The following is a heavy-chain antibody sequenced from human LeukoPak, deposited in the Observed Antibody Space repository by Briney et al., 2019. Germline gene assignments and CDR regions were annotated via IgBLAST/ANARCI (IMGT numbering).Heavy chain of an antibody. Sequence: PWASVKVSCKASGGTFSSYAISWVRQAPGQGLEWMGGIIPIFGTANYAQKFQGRVTITADESTSTAYMELSSLRSEDTAVYYCARARRSAGGSYGVFDYWGQGTLVTVSS. D-gene: IGHD1-26*01. CDR3: ARARRSAGGSYGVFDY. V-gene: IGHV1-69*13. J-gene: IGHJ4*02. CDR2: IIPIFGTA. CDR1: GGTFSSYA.